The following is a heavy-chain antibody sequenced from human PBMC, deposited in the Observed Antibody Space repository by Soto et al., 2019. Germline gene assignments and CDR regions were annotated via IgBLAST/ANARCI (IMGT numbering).Heavy chain of an antibody. D-gene: IGHD1-26*01. CDR2: INTNTGDT. Sequence: QVHLVQSGAEVKEPGASVKVSCKTSGYTFTGYHIQWVRQAPGQGLEWMGWINTNTGDTNYAQKFQGWVTMTRDTSINTAYVQLSRLTSDDTAVYYCARWVGASNWFDPWAREPWSPSPQ. CDR3: ARWVGASNWFDP. J-gene: IGHJ5*02. V-gene: IGHV1-2*04. CDR1: GYTFTGYH.